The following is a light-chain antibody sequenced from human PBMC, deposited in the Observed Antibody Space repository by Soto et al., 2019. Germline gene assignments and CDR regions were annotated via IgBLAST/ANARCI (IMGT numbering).Light chain of an antibody. J-gene: IGLJ3*02. Sequence: QSVLTQSSSASASLGSSVKLTWTLSSGHSSYIIAWPQQQPGKAPRYLMKLEGSGSYNKGSGVPDRFSGSSSGADRYLTISNLQFEDEADYYCETWDINTHTVFVRGAELSVL. CDR3: ETWDINTHTV. CDR2: LEGSGSY. CDR1: SGHSSYI. V-gene: IGLV4-60*02.